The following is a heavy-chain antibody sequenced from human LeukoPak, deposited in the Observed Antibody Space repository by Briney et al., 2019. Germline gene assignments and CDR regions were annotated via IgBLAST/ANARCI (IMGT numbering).Heavy chain of an antibody. D-gene: IGHD2-2*01. J-gene: IGHJ3*01. CDR3: AGHCSSTSCPE. CDR1: GFTFDHYA. CDR2: ISWNSATI. V-gene: IGHV3-9*01. Sequence: PGGSLRLSCAASGFTFDHYAMHWVRQAPGKGLEWVSLISWNSATIVYADSVKGRFTISRDNAKKSLYLQMNSLRAEDTAVYYCAGHCSSTSCPEWGRGTMVTVSS.